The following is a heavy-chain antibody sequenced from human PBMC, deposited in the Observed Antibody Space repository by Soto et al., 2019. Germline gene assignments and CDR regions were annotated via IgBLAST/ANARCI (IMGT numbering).Heavy chain of an antibody. CDR3: XXXXXXGASCYFVA. CDR1: GFVVTSNY. Sequence: EVQLVESGGGLVQPGGSLRLSCVASGFVVTSNYMSWVRQGPGKGLHWXXXXXXXXXXXXAXSVXGRFTISRDNYKNXXXXXXXXXXXXXXXXXXXXXXXXXGASCYFVAWGQGTLVTVSS. V-gene: IGHV3-66*01. J-gene: IGHJ4*02. D-gene: IGHD3-16*01. CDR2: XXXXXXX.